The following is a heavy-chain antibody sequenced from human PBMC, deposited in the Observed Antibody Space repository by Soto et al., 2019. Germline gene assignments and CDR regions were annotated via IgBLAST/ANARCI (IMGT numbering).Heavy chain of an antibody. J-gene: IGHJ6*03. D-gene: IGHD3-10*01. CDR2: INHSGST. Sequence: SETLSLTCAVYGGSFSGYYWSWIRQPPGKGLEWIGEINHSGSTNYNPSLKSRVTISVDTSKNQFSLKLSSVTAADTAVYYCASRGSRYYYGSGSYYYMDVWGKGTTVTVSS. V-gene: IGHV4-34*01. CDR3: ASRGSRYYYGSGSYYYMDV. CDR1: GGSFSGYY.